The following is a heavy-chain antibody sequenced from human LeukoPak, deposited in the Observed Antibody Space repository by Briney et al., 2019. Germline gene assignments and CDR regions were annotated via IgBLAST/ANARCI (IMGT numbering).Heavy chain of an antibody. Sequence: PSETLSLTCAVYGGSFSGYYWSWIRQPPGKGLEWIGEINHSGSTNYNPSLKSRVTISVDTPKNQFSLKLSSVTAADTAVYYCARRYYFDYWGQGTLVTVSS. CDR2: INHSGST. V-gene: IGHV4-34*01. CDR3: ARRYYFDY. J-gene: IGHJ4*02. CDR1: GGSFSGYY.